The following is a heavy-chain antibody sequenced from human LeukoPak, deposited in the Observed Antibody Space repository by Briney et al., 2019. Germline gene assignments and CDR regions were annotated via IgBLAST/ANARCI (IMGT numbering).Heavy chain of an antibody. CDR3: ARDLQLDIGYY. D-gene: IGHD5-18*01. V-gene: IGHV1-2*02. J-gene: IGHJ4*02. CDR2: INPNSGGT. Sequence: ASAKVSCKASGYTFTGYYMHWVRQAPGQGLEWMGWINPNSGGTNYAQKFQGRVTMTRDASISTAYMELSRLRSDDTAVYYCARDLQLDIGYYWGQGTLVTVSS. CDR1: GYTFTGYY.